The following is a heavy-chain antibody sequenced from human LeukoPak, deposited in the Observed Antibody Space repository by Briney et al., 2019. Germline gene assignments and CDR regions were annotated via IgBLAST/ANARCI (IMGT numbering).Heavy chain of an antibody. CDR3: ARVPGYGDFVFDY. J-gene: IGHJ4*02. Sequence: SETLSLTCTVSGGSISSYYWCWIRQPPGKGLEWIGYIYYSGSTNYNPSLKSRVTISVDTSKNQFSLKLSSVTAADTAVYYCARVPGYGDFVFDYWGQGTLVTVSS. V-gene: IGHV4-59*01. D-gene: IGHD4-17*01. CDR2: IYYSGST. CDR1: GGSISSYY.